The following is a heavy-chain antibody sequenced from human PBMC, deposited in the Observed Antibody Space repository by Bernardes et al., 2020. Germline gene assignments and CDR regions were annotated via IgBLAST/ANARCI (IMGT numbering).Heavy chain of an antibody. CDR3: ARAPLLVDSSSFGYGMDV. CDR2: IGTAGDT. V-gene: IGHV3-13*01. J-gene: IGHJ6*04. CDR1: GFTFSSYD. Sequence: GGSLRLSCAASGFTFSSYDMHWVRQATGKGLEWVSAIGTAGDTYYPGSVKGRFTISRENAKNSLYLQMNSLRAGDTAVYYCARAPLLVDSSSFGYGMDVWGKGTTVTVSS. D-gene: IGHD6-6*01.